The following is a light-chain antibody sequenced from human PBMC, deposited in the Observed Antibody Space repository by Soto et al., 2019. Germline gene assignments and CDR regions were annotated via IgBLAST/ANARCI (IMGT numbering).Light chain of an antibody. CDR1: QSVSNNY. CDR2: GAS. Sequence: EIVFTQSASTLSLSPGERATLSCRSSQSVSNNYLAWYQQKPGQAPMLLIYGASNRATGIPDRFSGSGSGTDFTLTISRLEPEDFAVYYCQQYGSSGTFGQGTKVDIK. V-gene: IGKV3-20*01. J-gene: IGKJ1*01. CDR3: QQYGSSGT.